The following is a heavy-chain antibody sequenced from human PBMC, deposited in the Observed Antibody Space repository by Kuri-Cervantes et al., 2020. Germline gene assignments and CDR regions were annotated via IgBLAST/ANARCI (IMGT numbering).Heavy chain of an antibody. CDR3: ARLPR. J-gene: IGHJ4*02. CDR2: IWYDGNDA. CDR1: GFTFSDYY. V-gene: IGHV3-33*08. Sequence: GGSLRLSCAASGFTFSDYYMSWIRQAPGKGLEWVAVIWYDGNDAYYADSVKGRFTVSRDNSKNMLYLAMNSLRAEDTAVYYCARLPRWGQGTLVTVSS.